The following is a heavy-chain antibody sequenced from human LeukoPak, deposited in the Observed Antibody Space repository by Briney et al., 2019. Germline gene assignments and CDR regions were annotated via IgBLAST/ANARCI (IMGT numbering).Heavy chain of an antibody. D-gene: IGHD2-15*01. CDR2: ISGSGGST. J-gene: IGHJ4*02. CDR3: ARDLCGSGGSCYSDY. CDR1: GFTFSSYA. Sequence: GGSLRLSCAASGFTFSSYAMSWVRQAPGKGLEWVSAISGSGGSTYYADSVKGRFTISRDNSKNTLYLQMNSLRAEDTAVYYCARDLCGSGGSCYSDYWGQGTLVTVSS. V-gene: IGHV3-23*01.